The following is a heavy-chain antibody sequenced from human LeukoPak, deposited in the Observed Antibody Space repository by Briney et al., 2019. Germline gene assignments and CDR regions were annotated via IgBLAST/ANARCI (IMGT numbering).Heavy chain of an antibody. CDR1: GGSISSYY. Sequence: PSETLSLTCTVSGGSISSYYWSWIRQPPGKGLEWIANIYHTGSTNYNPSLSSRVTISIDTAKNQFSLKLTSVTAAYTAVYYCARRGRNSSGWQDYLWGQGTLVTVSS. CDR3: ARRGRNSSGWQDYL. CDR2: IYHTGST. J-gene: IGHJ4*02. V-gene: IGHV4-59*01. D-gene: IGHD6-25*01.